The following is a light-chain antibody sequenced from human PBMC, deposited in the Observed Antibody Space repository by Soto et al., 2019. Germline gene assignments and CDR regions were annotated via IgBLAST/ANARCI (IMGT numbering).Light chain of an antibody. CDR2: GAS. V-gene: IGKV3-20*01. CDR3: QQYGSLSWT. Sequence: EIVLTQSPATLSSFPGDRVTLSCRASQSVGSDYLAWYQQKPGQAPRILIFGASGRATGIPDRFSGSGSGTDFTLTISRLEPEDFAVYYCQQYGSLSWTFGQGTKVEIK. J-gene: IGKJ1*01. CDR1: QSVGSDY.